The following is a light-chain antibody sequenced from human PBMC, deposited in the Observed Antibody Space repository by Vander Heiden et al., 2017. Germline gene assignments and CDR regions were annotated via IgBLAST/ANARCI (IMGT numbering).Light chain of an antibody. J-gene: IGKJ2*01. Sequence: DIVMTQSPDSLAVSLGERATINCKSSQNVLYSSNNKNYLAWYQQKPGQPPKLLIYWASTRESGVPDLFSGSGSGTDFTLTISSLQAEDVAVYYCQQYDSTPSTFGQGTKLEIK. CDR2: WAS. CDR1: QNVLYSSNNKNY. CDR3: QQYDSTPST. V-gene: IGKV4-1*01.